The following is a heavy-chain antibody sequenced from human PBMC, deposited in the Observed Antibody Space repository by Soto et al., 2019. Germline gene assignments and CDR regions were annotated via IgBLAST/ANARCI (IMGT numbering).Heavy chain of an antibody. CDR2: IYNSGIT. J-gene: IGHJ5*02. CDR1: GGSISSGDYS. V-gene: IGHV4-30-4*01. CDR3: ARQPTTGDTDLWFDP. Sequence: SETLSLTCTVSGGSISSGDYSWSWVRQSPGKGLEWIGHIYNSGITYYNPSLKSRVTVSIDTSKNEFSLKLKSVTAADTAVYYCARQPTTGDTDLWFDPWGQGTLVTVSS. D-gene: IGHD2-21*01.